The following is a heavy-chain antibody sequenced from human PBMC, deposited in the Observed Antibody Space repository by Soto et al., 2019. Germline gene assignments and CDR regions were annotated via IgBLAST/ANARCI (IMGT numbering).Heavy chain of an antibody. D-gene: IGHD2-15*01. J-gene: IGHJ4*02. CDR2: IFHTGTT. Sequence: SETLSLTCTVSGEYISSGYHWAWIRQPPGKGLEWIASIFHTGTTYYNPSFKSRVTISVDTSANQFALKQNSVNAAASSVYGCARTDNVGFYPYLGQGSRVSVSS. V-gene: IGHV4-38-2*02. CDR1: GEYISSGYH. CDR3: ARTDNVGFYPY.